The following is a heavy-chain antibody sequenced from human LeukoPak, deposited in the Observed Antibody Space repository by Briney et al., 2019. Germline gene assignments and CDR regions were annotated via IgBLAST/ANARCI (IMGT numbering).Heavy chain of an antibody. CDR1: GFTFSDYY. CDR3: AKGDFYGSGRDYYYYMDV. Sequence: GGSLRLSCAASGFTFSDYYMSWIRQAPGKGLEWVSYISSSGSTIYYADSVKGRFTISRDNSKNTLYLQMNSLRAEDTAVYNCAKGDFYGSGRDYYYYMDVWGKGTTVTISS. D-gene: IGHD3-10*01. CDR2: ISSSGSTI. V-gene: IGHV3-11*01. J-gene: IGHJ6*03.